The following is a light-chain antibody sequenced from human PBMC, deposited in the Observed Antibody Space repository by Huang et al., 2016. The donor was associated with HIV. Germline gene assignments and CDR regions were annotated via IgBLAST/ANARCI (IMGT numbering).Light chain of an antibody. J-gene: IGKJ4*01. CDR3: QQYDNLPRGLT. CDR2: DAS. Sequence: DIQMTQSPSSLSASVGDRVTITCQASQDISNYLNWDQQKPGKAPKLLIYDASNLETGVPSRFSGSGSGTDFTFTISSLQPEDIATYYCQQYDNLPRGLTFGGGTKVEIK. V-gene: IGKV1-33*01. CDR1: QDISNY.